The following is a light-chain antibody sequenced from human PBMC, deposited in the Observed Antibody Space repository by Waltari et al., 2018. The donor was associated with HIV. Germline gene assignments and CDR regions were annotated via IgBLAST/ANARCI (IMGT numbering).Light chain of an antibody. V-gene: IGLV3-19*01. CDR1: SLRTYY. Sequence: SELTQDPAVSVALGQTVSITCQGDSLRTYYASWYLQKPGQAPVLVISPIHNRPSGIPDRFSCSSSGNTASLTITGAQAEDEGDYYCNSRDRAGHHVVFGGGTKLTVL. J-gene: IGLJ3*02. CDR2: PIH. CDR3: NSRDRAGHHVV.